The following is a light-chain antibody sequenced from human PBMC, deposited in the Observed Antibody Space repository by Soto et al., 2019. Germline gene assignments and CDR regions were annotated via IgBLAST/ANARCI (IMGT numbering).Light chain of an antibody. J-gene: IGLJ1*01. CDR1: SSNIARRS. V-gene: IGLV1-44*01. CDR2: ADS. Sequence: QSVLTQPPSASATPGQRVTISCSGSSSNIARRSVYWYQQLPGTAPKLVIYADSQRPSGVPDRFSGSKSGTSASLAISGLQSEDDADYLCAAWDDNLNGPLFGTGTKLNVL. CDR3: AAWDDNLNGPL.